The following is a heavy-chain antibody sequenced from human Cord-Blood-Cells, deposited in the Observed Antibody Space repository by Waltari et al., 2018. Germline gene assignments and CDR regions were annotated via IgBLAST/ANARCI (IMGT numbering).Heavy chain of an antibody. CDR1: GFTFDDYA. J-gene: IGHJ4*02. Sequence: EVQLVASGGGLVQPGRSLRLSCAASGFTFDDYAMHWVRQAPGKGLEWVSGIRWNSGSIGYADSVKGRFTISRDNAKNSLYLQMNSLRAEDTALYYCAKRYDFWSGLGDWGQGTLVTVSS. V-gene: IGHV3-9*01. CDR2: IRWNSGSI. D-gene: IGHD3-3*01. CDR3: AKRYDFWSGLGD.